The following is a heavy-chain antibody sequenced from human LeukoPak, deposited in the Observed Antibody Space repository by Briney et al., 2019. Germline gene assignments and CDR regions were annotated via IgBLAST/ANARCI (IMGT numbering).Heavy chain of an antibody. V-gene: IGHV4-61*02. CDR1: GGSISSSSYY. Sequence: PSETLSLTCTVSGGSISSSSYYWGWVRQPAGKGPEWIGRIYASGSTNYNPSFKSRVTMSVDTSKNQFSLKLSSVTAADTAVYYCARNFDYWGQGTLVTVSS. CDR2: IYASGST. J-gene: IGHJ4*02. CDR3: ARNFDY.